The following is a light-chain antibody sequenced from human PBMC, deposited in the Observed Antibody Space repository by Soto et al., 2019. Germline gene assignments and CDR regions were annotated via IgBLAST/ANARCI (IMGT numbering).Light chain of an antibody. J-gene: IGKJ1*01. CDR3: QQYGSSPWT. V-gene: IGKV3-20*01. Sequence: EIVLTQSPGTLSLSPGERATLSCRASQSVSSSYLAWYQQKPGQAPRPLIYGASSRAIGIPDRFSGSGSGTEFTLTISRLEPVDFAVYYCQQYGSSPWTFGQGTKVEIK. CDR2: GAS. CDR1: QSVSSSY.